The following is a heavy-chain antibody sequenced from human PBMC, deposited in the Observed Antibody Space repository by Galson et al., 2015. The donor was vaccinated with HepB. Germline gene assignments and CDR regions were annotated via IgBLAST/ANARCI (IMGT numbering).Heavy chain of an antibody. V-gene: IGHV4-39*01. D-gene: IGHD3-22*01. J-gene: IGHJ3*02. CDR2: IYYSGST. Sequence: TLSLTCTVSGGSISSSNYWGWIRQPPGKGLEWTASIYYSGSTYYNPSLKSRVIIFLDTSKNQFSLKLSSVTAADTAVYYCARPDSSGGYYYTGVSDAFDIWGQGTMVTVSS. CDR1: GGSISSSNY. CDR3: ARPDSSGGYYYTGVSDAFDI.